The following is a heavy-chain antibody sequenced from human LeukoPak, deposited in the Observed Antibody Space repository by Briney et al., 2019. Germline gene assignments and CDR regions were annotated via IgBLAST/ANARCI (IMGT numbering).Heavy chain of an antibody. Sequence: GGSLRLSCAASGFNFSSYSMNWVRQAPGKGLEWVSSISSSSSTIYYADSVKGRFTISRDNAKNSLYLQMNSLRAEDTAVYYCARLRYYGMDVWGQGTTVTVSS. V-gene: IGHV3-48*04. CDR1: GFNFSSYS. CDR2: ISSSSSTI. CDR3: ARLRYYGMDV. J-gene: IGHJ6*02.